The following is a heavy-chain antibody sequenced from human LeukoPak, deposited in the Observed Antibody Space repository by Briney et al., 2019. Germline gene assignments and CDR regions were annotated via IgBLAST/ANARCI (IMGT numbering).Heavy chain of an antibody. Sequence: PSETLSLTCTVSGYSISSGYYWGWIRQPPGKGLEWIGSIYHSGSTYYNPSLKSRVTISVDTSKNQFSLRLSSVTAADTAVYYCARDPRGFMARPFDYWGQGTLVTVSS. V-gene: IGHV4-38-2*02. J-gene: IGHJ4*02. D-gene: IGHD3-10*01. CDR3: ARDPRGFMARPFDY. CDR2: IYHSGST. CDR1: GYSISSGYY.